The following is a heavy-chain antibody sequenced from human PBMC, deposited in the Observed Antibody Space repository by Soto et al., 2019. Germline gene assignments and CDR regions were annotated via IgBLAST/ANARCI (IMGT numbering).Heavy chain of an antibody. CDR1: GFTFSSYA. Sequence: GGSLRLSCAASGFTFSSYAMSWVRQAPGKGLEWVSAISGSGGSTYYADSVKGRFTISRDNSKNTLYLQMNSLRAEDTAVYYCAKGKHSYGFYNWFDPWDQGTLVTVSS. V-gene: IGHV3-23*01. J-gene: IGHJ5*02. CDR2: ISGSGGST. D-gene: IGHD5-18*01. CDR3: AKGKHSYGFYNWFDP.